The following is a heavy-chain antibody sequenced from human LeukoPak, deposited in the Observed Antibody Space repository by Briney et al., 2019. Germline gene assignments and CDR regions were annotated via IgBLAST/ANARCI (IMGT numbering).Heavy chain of an antibody. CDR1: GGSFSGYY. J-gene: IGHJ6*03. CDR3: ARGDPDYYYYMDV. CDR2: INHSGST. V-gene: IGHV4-34*01. Sequence: PSETLSLTCAVYGGSFSGYYWSWIRQPPGKGLEWIGEINHSGSTNYNPSLKSRVTISVDTSKNQFSLKLSSVTAADTAVYYCARGDPDYYYYMDVWGKGTTVTISS.